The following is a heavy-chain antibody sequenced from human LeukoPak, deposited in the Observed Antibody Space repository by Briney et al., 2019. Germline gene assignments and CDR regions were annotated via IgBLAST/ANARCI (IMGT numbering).Heavy chain of an antibody. V-gene: IGHV4-59*01. CDR3: ASLYCSSTSCPSYFQH. CDR2: IYYSGST. J-gene: IGHJ1*01. D-gene: IGHD2-2*01. Sequence: PSETLSLTCTVSGGSISSYYWSWIRQPPGKGLEWIGYIYYSGSTNYNPSLKSRVTISVDTSKNQFSLKLSSVTAADTAVYYCASLYCSSTSCPSYFQHWGQGTLVTVSS. CDR1: GGSISSYY.